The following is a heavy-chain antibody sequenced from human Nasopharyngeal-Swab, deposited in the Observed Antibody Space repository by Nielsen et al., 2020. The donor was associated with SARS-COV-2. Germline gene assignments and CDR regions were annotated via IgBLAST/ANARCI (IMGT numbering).Heavy chain of an antibody. V-gene: IGHV3-30*04. CDR2: ITYVGRHA. D-gene: IGHD2-8*01. J-gene: IGHJ4*02. CDR1: GFTFSDYP. CDR3: ATDGSDGPSY. Sequence: GESLKISCAASGFTFSDYPMYWLRQAPGQGLEWVAVITYVGRHAAYADSVRGRFTISRDNSNNTLYLQMNSLRAEDTALYYCATDGSDGPSYWGQGTLVTVSS.